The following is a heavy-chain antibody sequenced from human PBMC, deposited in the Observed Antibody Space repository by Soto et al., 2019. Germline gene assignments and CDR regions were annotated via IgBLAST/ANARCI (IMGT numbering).Heavy chain of an antibody. J-gene: IGHJ4*02. D-gene: IGHD5-18*01. Sequence: ASVKVSCKASGGTFGSQGIAWVRQAPGQGLEWMGGFIAMLGTPTYAKKVQGRATISADESLTTSYLELRSLRSEDTGVYFCARGAMANFDYWGQGTVVTVSS. CDR3: ARGAMANFDY. CDR2: FIAMLGTP. CDR1: GGTFGSQG. V-gene: IGHV1-69*13.